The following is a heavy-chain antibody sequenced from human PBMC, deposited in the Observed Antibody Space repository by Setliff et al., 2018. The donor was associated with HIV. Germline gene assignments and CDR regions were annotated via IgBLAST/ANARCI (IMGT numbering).Heavy chain of an antibody. V-gene: IGHV3-74*01. Sequence: GGSLRLSCGASGISFGNHWMYWARQAPGKGLVWVSRINADGSITDYADSVKGRFTISRDNAKNTLYMQMNSLRAEDTAVYYCARPYTVWVYGMDVWGQGTTVTVSS. CDR3: ARPYTVWVYGMDV. J-gene: IGHJ6*02. D-gene: IGHD2-8*01. CDR2: INADGSIT. CDR1: GISFGNHW.